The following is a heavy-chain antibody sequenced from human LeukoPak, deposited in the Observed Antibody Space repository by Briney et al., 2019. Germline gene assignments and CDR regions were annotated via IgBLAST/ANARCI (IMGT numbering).Heavy chain of an antibody. CDR2: ISGSGGST. CDR3: AKITMIVVVISAFDI. D-gene: IGHD3-22*01. Sequence: GGSLRLSCAASGFTFSSYSMNWVRQAPGKGLEWVSAISGSGGSTYYADSVKGRFTISRDNSKNTLYLQMNSLRAEDTAVYYCAKITMIVVVISAFDIWGQGTMVTVSS. CDR1: GFTFSSYS. V-gene: IGHV3-23*01. J-gene: IGHJ3*02.